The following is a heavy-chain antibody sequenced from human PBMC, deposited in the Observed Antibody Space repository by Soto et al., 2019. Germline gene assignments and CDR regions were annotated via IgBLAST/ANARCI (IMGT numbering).Heavy chain of an antibody. Sequence: QSTLKESGPTLVKPTQTLTLTCTFSGFSLSTTRVGVGWIRQPPGEALEWLALLYWDDDKLYSPSLKRRLTITKDTSKNQVVLTLTNMDPVDTANYYFAHSETAGMRYYFDYWGQGTLVTVSS. CDR3: AHSETAGMRYYFDY. V-gene: IGHV2-5*02. CDR1: GFSLSTTRVG. J-gene: IGHJ4*02. D-gene: IGHD6-13*01. CDR2: LYWDDDK.